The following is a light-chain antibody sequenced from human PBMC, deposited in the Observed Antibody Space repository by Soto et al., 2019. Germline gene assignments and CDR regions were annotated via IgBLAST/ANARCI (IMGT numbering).Light chain of an antibody. J-gene: IGLJ1*01. Sequence: QSVLTQPPSVSGAPGQRVSISCTGSSSNIGAGYDVHWFQQLPGTAPKLLIYGSSNRPSGVPDRFSGSKSGTSASLAITGLPAEDEAEYYCQSYDSSLSVLYVFGTGTKLTVL. CDR2: GSS. CDR3: QSYDSSLSVLYV. V-gene: IGLV1-40*01. CDR1: SSNIGAGYD.